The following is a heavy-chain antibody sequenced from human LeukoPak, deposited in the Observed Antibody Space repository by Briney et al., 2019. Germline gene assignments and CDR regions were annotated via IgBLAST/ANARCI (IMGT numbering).Heavy chain of an antibody. D-gene: IGHD6-19*01. V-gene: IGHV3-7*01. CDR2: IKQDGSEK. CDR1: GFTFGNFW. CDR3: AREGIAVAGTNHDAFDI. J-gene: IGHJ3*02. Sequence: GGSLRLSCAASGFTFGNFWMSWVRQAAGKGREWVANIKQDGSEKYYVDSVKGRFTISRDNAKNSLYLQMNSLRAEDTAVYYCAREGIAVAGTNHDAFDIWGQGTMVTVSS.